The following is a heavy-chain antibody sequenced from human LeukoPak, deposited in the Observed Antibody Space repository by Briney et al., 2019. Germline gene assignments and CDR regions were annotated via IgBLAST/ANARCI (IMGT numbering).Heavy chain of an antibody. CDR1: GFTFSSYW. CDR2: INSDGSST. Sequence: PGGSLRLSCAASGFTFSSYWMHWVRQAPGKGLVCVSRINSDGSSTSYADSVKGRFTISRDNAKNTLYLQMNSLRAEDTAVYYCARVLSYYYDSSGYYYHYYYGMDVWGQGTTVTVSS. D-gene: IGHD3-22*01. V-gene: IGHV3-74*01. J-gene: IGHJ6*02. CDR3: ARVLSYYYDSSGYYYHYYYGMDV.